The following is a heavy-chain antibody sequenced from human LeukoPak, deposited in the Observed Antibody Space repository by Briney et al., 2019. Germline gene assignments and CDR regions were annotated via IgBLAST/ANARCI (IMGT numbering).Heavy chain of an antibody. J-gene: IGHJ4*02. CDR1: GFSFSNYA. D-gene: IGHD6-19*01. CDR3: TRDPPSSGWALDY. V-gene: IGHV3-23*01. CDR2: ISGSGGST. Sequence: GGSLRLSCVPSGFSFSNYAMSWVRQAPGKGLEWVSSISGSGGSTHYADSVKGRFTISRDNSRDTVFLQMNSLRVEDTAVYYCTRDPPSSGWALDYWGQGALVRVSS.